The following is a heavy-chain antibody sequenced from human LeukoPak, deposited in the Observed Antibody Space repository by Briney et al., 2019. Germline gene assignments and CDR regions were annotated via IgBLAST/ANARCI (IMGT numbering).Heavy chain of an antibody. D-gene: IGHD3-3*01. CDR1: SYSISSTYY. J-gene: IGHJ4*02. Sequence: PSETLSLTCAVSSYSISSTYYWGWIRPPPGKGLEWIGDISHSGSTYHNPSLKSRVTLSVDTSKNQFSLSLSSVTAADTAVYYCARREGSILLSGYFPFDYWGQGTLVTVSS. CDR2: ISHSGST. CDR3: ARREGSILLSGYFPFDY. V-gene: IGHV4-38-2*01.